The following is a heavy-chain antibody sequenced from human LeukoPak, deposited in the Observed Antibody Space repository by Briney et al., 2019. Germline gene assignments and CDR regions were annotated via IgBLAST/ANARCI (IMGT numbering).Heavy chain of an antibody. CDR2: INWTGGST. D-gene: IGHD3-3*01. CDR3: ARGFLEWSSDY. CDR1: GFTFGDYD. J-gene: IGHJ4*02. Sequence: PGGSLRLSCAASGFTFGDYDMTWVRQAPGKGLEWVSGINWTGGSTSYADSVKGRFTISRDNGKNSLYLQMNSLRAEDTAFYYCARGFLEWSSDYWGQGTLVTVSS. V-gene: IGHV3-20*04.